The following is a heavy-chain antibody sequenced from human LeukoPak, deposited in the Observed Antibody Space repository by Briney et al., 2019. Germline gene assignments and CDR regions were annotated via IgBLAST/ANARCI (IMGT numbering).Heavy chain of an antibody. J-gene: IGHJ4*02. V-gene: IGHV3-33*06. CDR1: GFTFSSYG. Sequence: RGSLRLSCAASGFTFSSYGMHWVRQAPGKGLEWVAVIWYDGSNKYYADSVKGRFTISRDNSKNTLYLQMNSLRAEDTAVYYCAKEQYSSGWYNFDYWGQGTLVTVSS. D-gene: IGHD6-19*01. CDR3: AKEQYSSGWYNFDY. CDR2: IWYDGSNK.